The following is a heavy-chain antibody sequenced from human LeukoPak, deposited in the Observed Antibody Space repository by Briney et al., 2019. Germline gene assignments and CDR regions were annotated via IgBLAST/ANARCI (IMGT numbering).Heavy chain of an antibody. CDR2: IYYSGST. D-gene: IGHD3-10*01. CDR3: ARSEFVELSVWFFAN. CDR1: GGSISAYY. V-gene: IGHV4-59*01. J-gene: IGHJ1*01. Sequence: RSETYASTSTVSGGSISAYYWSWIRQSPGKGLEWIGYIYYSGSTNYNPSLKSRVTISVDTSKNQFSLKLSSVTAADTAVYYCARSEFVELSVWFFANWGQGTLVTVSS.